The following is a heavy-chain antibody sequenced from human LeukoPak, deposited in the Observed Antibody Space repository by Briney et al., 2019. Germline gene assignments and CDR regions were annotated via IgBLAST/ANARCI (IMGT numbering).Heavy chain of an antibody. CDR1: GFTFSSYA. CDR3: ARGGYSYGHDY. Sequence: GSLRLSCAASGFTFSSYAMSWIRQPPGKGLEWIGEINHSGSTNYNPSLKSRVTISVDTSKNQFSLKLSSVTAADTAVYYCARGGYSYGHDYWGQGTLVTVSS. CDR2: INHSGST. D-gene: IGHD5-18*01. V-gene: IGHV4-34*01. J-gene: IGHJ4*02.